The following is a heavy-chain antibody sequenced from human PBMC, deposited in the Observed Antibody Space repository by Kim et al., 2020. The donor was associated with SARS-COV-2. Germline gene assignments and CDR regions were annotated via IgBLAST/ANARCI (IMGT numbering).Heavy chain of an antibody. V-gene: IGHV1-18*04. Sequence: ASVKVSCEASGYTFTSYGISWVRQAPGQGLEWMGWISAYNDNTNYAQKFQGRVTMTTDTSTSTAYMELRSLRSDDTAVYYCARVLLAGYYFPTYAPFDYWGQGTLVTVSS. CDR2: ISAYNDNT. J-gene: IGHJ4*02. CDR3: ARVLLAGYYFPTYAPFDY. CDR1: GYTFTSYG. D-gene: IGHD3-9*01.